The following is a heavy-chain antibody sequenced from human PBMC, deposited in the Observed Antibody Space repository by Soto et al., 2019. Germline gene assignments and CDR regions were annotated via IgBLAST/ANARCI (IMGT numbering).Heavy chain of an antibody. CDR1: GYTFTSYA. D-gene: IGHD1-26*01. CDR3: ARGLGLYYFDY. CDR2: INAGNGNT. V-gene: IGHV1-3*01. J-gene: IGHJ4*02. Sequence: GGSLRLSCAASGYTFTSYAMYWVRQAPGQRLEWMGWINAGNGNTKYSQKFQGRVTITRDTSASTAYMELSSLRSEDTAVYYCARGLGLYYFDYWGQGTLVTVSS.